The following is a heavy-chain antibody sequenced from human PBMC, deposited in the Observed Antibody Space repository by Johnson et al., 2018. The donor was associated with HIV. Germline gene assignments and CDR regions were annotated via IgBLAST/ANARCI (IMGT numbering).Heavy chain of an antibody. J-gene: IGHJ3*02. Sequence: VQLVESGGGLVQPGGSLRLSCAASGFTFSSYWMSWVRQAPRKGLEWVATIKQDGSENYYVDSVKGRFTISRDNAKNSLYLQMNSLRAEDTAVYYCARVAPAHDAFDIWGQGTMVTVSS. CDR3: ARVAPAHDAFDI. CDR1: GFTFSSYW. CDR2: IKQDGSEN. V-gene: IGHV3-7*01. D-gene: IGHD2-2*01.